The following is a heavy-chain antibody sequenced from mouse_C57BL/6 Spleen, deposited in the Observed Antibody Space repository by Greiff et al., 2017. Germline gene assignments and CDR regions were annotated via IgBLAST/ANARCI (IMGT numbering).Heavy chain of an antibody. V-gene: IGHV1-39*01. J-gene: IGHJ4*01. CDR3: ARADSGPYYAMDD. D-gene: IGHD3-2*02. CDR1: GYSFTDYN. CDR2: INPNYGTT. Sequence: VQLQQSGPELVQPGASVKISCKASGYSFTDYNMNWVKQSNGKSLEWIGVINPNYGTTSYNQKFKGKATLTVDQSSSTAYMQLNSLTSEDSAVXDCARADSGPYYAMDDWGQGTLVTVSS.